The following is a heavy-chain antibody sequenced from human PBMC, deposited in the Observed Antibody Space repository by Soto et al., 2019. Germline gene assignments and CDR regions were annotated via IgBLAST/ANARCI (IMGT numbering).Heavy chain of an antibody. CDR3: ARRARPDFYYMDV. CDR1: GFTFSSYS. Sequence: PGGSLRLSCAASGFTFSSYSMNWVRQAPGKGLEYVSYISYTGVGTYYANSVKGRFTISRDNAKNTVYLQMGSLRPEDTAVYYCARRARPDFYYMDVWGKGTTVTVSS. CDR2: ISYTGVGT. J-gene: IGHJ6*03. D-gene: IGHD6-6*01. V-gene: IGHV3-64*01.